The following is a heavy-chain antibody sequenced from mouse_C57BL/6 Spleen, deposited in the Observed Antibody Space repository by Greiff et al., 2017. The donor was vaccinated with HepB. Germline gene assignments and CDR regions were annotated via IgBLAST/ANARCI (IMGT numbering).Heavy chain of an antibody. V-gene: IGHV1-15*01. D-gene: IGHD1-1*02. CDR3: TREVATRYFDY. J-gene: IGHJ2*01. CDR2: IDPETGGT. CDR1: GYTFTDYD. Sequence: VKLMESGAELVRPGASVTLSCKASGYTFTDYDMHWVKQTPVHGLEWIGAIDPETGGTAYNQKFKGKAILTADKSSSTAYMELRSLTSEDSAVYYCTREVATRYFDYWGQGTTLTVSS.